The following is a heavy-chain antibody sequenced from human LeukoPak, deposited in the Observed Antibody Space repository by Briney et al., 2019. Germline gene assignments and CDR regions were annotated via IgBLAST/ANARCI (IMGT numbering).Heavy chain of an antibody. CDR3: ARDRGGTAPPDY. D-gene: IGHD3-16*01. V-gene: IGHV6-1*01. CDR1: GDSVSSNSAA. CDR2: TYYRSTWYN. Sequence: SQTLSLTCAISGDSVSSNSAAWNWIRQSPSRGLEWLGRTYYRSTWYNDYAVSVKSRITINPDTSKNQFSLKLSSVTAADTAVYYCARDRGGTAPPDYWGQGTLVTVSS. J-gene: IGHJ4*02.